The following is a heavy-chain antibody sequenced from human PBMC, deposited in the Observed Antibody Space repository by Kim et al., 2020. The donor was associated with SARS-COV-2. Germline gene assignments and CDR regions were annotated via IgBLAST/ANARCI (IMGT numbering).Heavy chain of an antibody. CDR2: ISGEGSGK. CDR3: ASDAGVSETENWYFDL. V-gene: IGHV3-7*01. J-gene: IGHJ2*01. CDR1: GFTFYTSW. D-gene: IGHD2-8*01. Sequence: GGSLRLSCAASGFTFYTSWMSWVRQAPGKGLEWLADISGEGSGKLYVDSVKGRFTISRDNAKTSLYLQMNSLRAEDTAMYFCASDAGVSETENWYFDLWGRGTLVTISS.